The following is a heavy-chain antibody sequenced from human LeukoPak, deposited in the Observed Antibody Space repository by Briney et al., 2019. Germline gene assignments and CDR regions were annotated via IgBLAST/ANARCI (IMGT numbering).Heavy chain of an antibody. CDR1: GGTFSSYA. D-gene: IGHD6-19*01. CDR2: IIPIFGTA. CDR3: AREGIYSSGSPLANRD. J-gene: IGHJ4*02. V-gene: IGHV1-69*13. Sequence: SVKFSCKASGGTFSSYAISWVRQSPGQGLEWMGAIIPIFGTANYAQKFKGRVTITADESTSTAYMELSSLRSEDTAVYYCAREGIYSSGSPLANRDWGQGTLVTVSS.